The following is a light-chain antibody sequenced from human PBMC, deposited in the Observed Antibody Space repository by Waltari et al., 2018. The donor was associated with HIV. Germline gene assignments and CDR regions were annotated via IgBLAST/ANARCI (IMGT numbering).Light chain of an antibody. CDR2: QDT. Sequence: SYDLTQPPSVSVSPGQTASITCSGDKLGNKYACWYQQKPGQSPVLVIYQDTKRPSGIPERFSGSHSGNTATLTVSGTQAKDEADYYCQAWDSSTVLFGGGTTLTVL. CDR3: QAWDSSTVL. CDR1: KLGNKY. J-gene: IGLJ2*01. V-gene: IGLV3-1*01.